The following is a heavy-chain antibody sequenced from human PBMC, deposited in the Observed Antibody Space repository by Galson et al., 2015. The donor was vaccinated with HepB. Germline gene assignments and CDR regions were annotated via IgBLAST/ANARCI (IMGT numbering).Heavy chain of an antibody. J-gene: IGHJ4*02. V-gene: IGHV3-21*01. CDR2: ISSSSSYI. D-gene: IGHD3-22*01. CDR1: GFTFSSYN. CDR3: ARYSRRYYDSTGYYYHGYFDY. Sequence: SLRLSCAASGFTFSSYNMNWVRQAPGKGLEWVSSISSSSSYIYYADSVKGRFTISRDNAKKSLYLQMNSLRAEDTAVYSCARYSRRYYDSTGYYYHGYFDYWGQGTLVTVSS.